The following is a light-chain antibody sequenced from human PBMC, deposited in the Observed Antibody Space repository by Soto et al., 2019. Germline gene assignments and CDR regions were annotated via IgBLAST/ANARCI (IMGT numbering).Light chain of an antibody. CDR3: QQYYNWPPIT. Sequence: EIVMTQSPATLSVSPGERATLSCRASQSVSSNLAWYQQKPGQAHRLLIYGASTRATGIPARFSGGGSGTEFTLTISSLQSADLAVYYCQQYYNWPPITFGQRTRLEIK. CDR1: QSVSSN. V-gene: IGKV3-15*01. CDR2: GAS. J-gene: IGKJ5*01.